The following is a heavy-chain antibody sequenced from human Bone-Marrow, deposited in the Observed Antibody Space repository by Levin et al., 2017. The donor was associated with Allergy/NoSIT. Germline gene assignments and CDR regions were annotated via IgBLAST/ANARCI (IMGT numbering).Heavy chain of an antibody. CDR3: ARVGYCDGGSCYSRGFPFDY. CDR2: IYHSGST. CDR1: GGSITTYF. J-gene: IGHJ4*02. D-gene: IGHD2-15*01. V-gene: IGHV4-59*01. Sequence: SETLSLTCAVSGGSITTYFWSWIRQPPGKGLEWIGYIYHSGSTNYNPSLKSRVTISLDTSKTQFSLELSSVTAADTAVSYCARVGYCDGGSCYSRGFPFDYWGQGALVTVSS.